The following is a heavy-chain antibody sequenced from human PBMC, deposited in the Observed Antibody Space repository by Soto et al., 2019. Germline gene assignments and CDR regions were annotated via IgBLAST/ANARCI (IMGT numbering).Heavy chain of an antibody. D-gene: IGHD5-12*01. CDR2: IYYSGST. Sequence: ETLSLTCTVSGGSISSSSYYWGWIRQPPGKGLEWIGSIYYSGSTYYNPSLKSRVTISVDTSKNQFSLKLSSVTAADTAVYYCARAAYVDIVVDFDYWGQGTLVTVSS. CDR1: GGSISSSSYY. V-gene: IGHV4-39*01. CDR3: ARAAYVDIVVDFDY. J-gene: IGHJ4*02.